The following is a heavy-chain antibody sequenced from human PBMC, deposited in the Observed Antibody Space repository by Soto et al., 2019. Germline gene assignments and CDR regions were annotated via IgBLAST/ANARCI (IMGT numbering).Heavy chain of an antibody. V-gene: IGHV1-18*01. CDR3: ARGRYGDY. CDR2: ISAHSGNT. J-gene: IGHJ4*02. D-gene: IGHD1-1*01. Sequence: QVHLVQSGAEVKKPGASVKVSCKGSGYAFTTYGITWVRQAPGQGLEWMGWISAHSGNTNYAQKLPGRVTVTRDTSTSTAYMERRSLRSDDTAVYYCARGRYGDYWGXGALVTVSS. CDR1: GYAFTTYG.